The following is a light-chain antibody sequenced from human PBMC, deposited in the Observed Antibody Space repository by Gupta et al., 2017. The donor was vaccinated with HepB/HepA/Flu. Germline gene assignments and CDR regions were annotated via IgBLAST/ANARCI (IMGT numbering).Light chain of an antibody. CDR1: KLGEKF. J-gene: IGLJ1*01. V-gene: IGLV3-1*01. Sequence: QPHSLSVSAGQTASITCSGGKLGEKFVCWYQQKPGQSPVLVIYQDKRRHSGIPERYAGSRSGTTANMIISGTEDMADDYYCSQEWNTSSSVFGTGTKVTVL. CDR3: QEWNTSSSV. CDR2: QDK.